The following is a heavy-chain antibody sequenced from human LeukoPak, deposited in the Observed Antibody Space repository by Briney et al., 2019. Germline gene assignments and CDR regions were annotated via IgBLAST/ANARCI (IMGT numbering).Heavy chain of an antibody. D-gene: IGHD3-22*01. V-gene: IGHV3-48*03. Sequence: GGALRHSCAASLFTFISYEMNWVRPAPGKGLEGVSYISSSGNTIYYADSGKGRLPISRDNAKNPLYLQMNSLRAEDTAVYYGARGYGYYYDSSGYYQEGFGWGQGTLVTVSS. CDR3: ARGYGYYYDSSGYYQEGFG. CDR2: ISSSGNTI. CDR1: LFTFISYE. J-gene: IGHJ4*02.